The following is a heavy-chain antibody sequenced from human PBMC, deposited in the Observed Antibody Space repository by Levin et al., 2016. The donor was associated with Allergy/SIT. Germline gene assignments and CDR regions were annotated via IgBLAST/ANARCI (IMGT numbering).Heavy chain of an antibody. D-gene: IGHD2-15*01. V-gene: IGHV1-46*01. CDR1: GYTFTSYY. CDR3: ARVKDHLPYCSGGSCYRRVTFFDY. Sequence: ASVKVSCKASGYTFTSYYMHWVRQAPGQGLEWMGIINPSGGSTSYAQKFQGRVTMTRDTSTSTVYMELSSLRSEDTAVYYCARVKDHLPYCSGGSCYRRVTFFDYWGQGTLVTVSS. J-gene: IGHJ4*02. CDR2: INPSGGST.